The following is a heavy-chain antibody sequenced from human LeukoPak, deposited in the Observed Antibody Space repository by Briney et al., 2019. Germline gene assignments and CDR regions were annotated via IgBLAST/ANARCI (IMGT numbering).Heavy chain of an antibody. CDR1: GGTFSSYA. J-gene: IGHJ6*02. V-gene: IGHV1-69*13. CDR3: AQKGYGGKKTNYYYYYYGMDV. CDR2: IIPIFGTA. D-gene: IGHD4-23*01. Sequence: SVKVSFKASGGTFSSYAISWVRQAPGQGLEWMGGIIPIFGTANYAQKFQGRVTITADESTSTAYMELSSLRSEDTAVYYCAQKGYGGKKTNYYYYYYGMDVWGQGTTVTVSS.